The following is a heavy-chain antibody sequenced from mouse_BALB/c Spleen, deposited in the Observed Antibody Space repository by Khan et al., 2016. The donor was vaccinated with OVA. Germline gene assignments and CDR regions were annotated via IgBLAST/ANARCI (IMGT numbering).Heavy chain of an antibody. CDR2: INPNNGGT. CDR3: SRSGYGSFAY. J-gene: IGHJ3*01. CDR1: GYTFTSYY. D-gene: IGHD2-2*01. V-gene: IGHV1S81*02. Sequence: QVQLKESGAELVTPGASVRFSCKASGYTFTSYYLYWVKQRPGQGLEWIGDINPNNGGTNFNEKFKNKATLTVDKSSSTAYIQLNSLTSVDSAVYYCSRSGYGSFAYWGQGTLVTVSA.